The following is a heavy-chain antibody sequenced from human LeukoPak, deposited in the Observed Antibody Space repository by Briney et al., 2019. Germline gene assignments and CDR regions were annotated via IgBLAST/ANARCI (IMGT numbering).Heavy chain of an antibody. CDR2: IIPIFGTA. D-gene: IGHD3-22*01. CDR1: GGTFSSYA. V-gene: IGHV1-69*13. Sequence: GASVKVSCKASGGTFSSYAISWVRQAPGQGLEWMGRIIPIFGTANYAQKFQGRVTITPDESTSTAYMELSSLRSEDTAVYYCASSTVYYYDSSGYYWFDPWGQGTLVTVSS. J-gene: IGHJ5*02. CDR3: ASSTVYYYDSSGYYWFDP.